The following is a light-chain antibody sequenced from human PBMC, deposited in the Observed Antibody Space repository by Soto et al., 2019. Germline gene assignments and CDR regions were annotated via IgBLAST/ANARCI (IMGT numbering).Light chain of an antibody. CDR2: GAS. CDR3: HQYGSSPAT. J-gene: IGKJ1*01. CDR1: QSVSSNY. V-gene: IGKV3-20*01. Sequence: EIVLTQSPGTLSLSPGERASLSCRASQSVSSNYLAWYQQKPGQAPRLLIYGASSRATGIPDRFSGSGSETDFTLTISRLEPEDFAVYYCHQYGSSPATFGQGTKVDI.